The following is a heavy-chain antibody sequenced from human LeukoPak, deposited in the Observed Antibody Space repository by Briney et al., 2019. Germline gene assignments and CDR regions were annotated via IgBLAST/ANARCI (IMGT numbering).Heavy chain of an antibody. D-gene: IGHD3-16*01. CDR3: ARGDFGPDAFDI. CDR2: IYSGGST. J-gene: IGHJ3*02. CDR1: GFTVSSNY. Sequence: GGSLRLSCAASGFTVSSNYMSWVRQAPGKGLEWVSVIYSGGSTYYADSVKGRFTISRDNSKNTLCLQMNSLRAEDTAVYYCARGDFGPDAFDIWGQGTMVTVSS. V-gene: IGHV3-53*01.